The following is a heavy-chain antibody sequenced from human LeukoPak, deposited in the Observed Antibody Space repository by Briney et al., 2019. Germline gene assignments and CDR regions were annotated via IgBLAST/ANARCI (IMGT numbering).Heavy chain of an antibody. CDR2: INHSGST. Sequence: SETLSLTCAVDGGSFSCYYWSWSRQPPGERLWWSGEINHSGSTNYNPSLKSRVTISVDTSKNPSSLKLSSVTAADTAVYYCARSLRDFDWLLPFDYWGQGTLVTVSS. D-gene: IGHD3-9*01. CDR1: GGSFSCYY. J-gene: IGHJ4*02. V-gene: IGHV4-34*01. CDR3: ARSLRDFDWLLPFDY.